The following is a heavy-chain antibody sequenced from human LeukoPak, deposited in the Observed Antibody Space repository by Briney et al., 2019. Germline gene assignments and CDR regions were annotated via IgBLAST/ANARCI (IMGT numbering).Heavy chain of an antibody. CDR1: GGSISNTNW. CDR2: VNLQGST. J-gene: IGHJ4*02. V-gene: IGHV4-4*02. Sequence: SGTLSLTCGVSGGSISNTNWWTWVRQPARKGLEWIGEVNLQGSTNYNPSLKSRVAISVDKSENHISLKLTSVTAADTAVYYCAREGGPYRPLDYSGQGTLVTVAS. CDR3: AREGGPYRPLDY.